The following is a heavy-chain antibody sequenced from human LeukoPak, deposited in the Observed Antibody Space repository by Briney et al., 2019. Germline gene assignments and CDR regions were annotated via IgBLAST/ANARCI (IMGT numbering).Heavy chain of an antibody. V-gene: IGHV4-31*03. CDR2: IYYSGST. CDR1: GGSISSGGYY. Sequence: PSETLSLTCTVSGGSISSGGYYWSWIRQHPGKGLEWIGYIYYSGSTNYNPSLKSRVTISVDTSKNQFSLKLSSVTAADTAVYYCARGGKYTRIHYYDSSGYRHFLDYWGQGTLVTVSS. CDR3: ARGGKYTRIHYYDSSGYRHFLDY. J-gene: IGHJ4*02. D-gene: IGHD3-22*01.